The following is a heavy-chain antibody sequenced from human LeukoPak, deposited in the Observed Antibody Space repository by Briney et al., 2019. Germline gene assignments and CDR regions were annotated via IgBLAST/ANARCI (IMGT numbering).Heavy chain of an antibody. V-gene: IGHV3-66*01. CDR1: RFTFSNY. J-gene: IGHJ4*02. CDR3: AREPPHDYGDFYFDY. CDR2: IYSGGST. D-gene: IGHD4-17*01. Sequence: GGSLRLSCAASRFTFSNYMSWVRQAPGKGLEWVSVIYSGGSTYYADSVKGRFTISRDNSKNTLYLQMNSLRAEDTAVYYCAREPPHDYGDFYFDYWGQGTLVTVSS.